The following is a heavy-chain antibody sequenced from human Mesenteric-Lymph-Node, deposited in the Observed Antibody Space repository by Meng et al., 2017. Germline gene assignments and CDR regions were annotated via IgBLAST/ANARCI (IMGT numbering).Heavy chain of an antibody. CDR1: GFSFSAHW. D-gene: IGHD3-16*01. J-gene: IGHJ4*02. V-gene: IGHV3-74*01. CDR2: ISPDGSLR. CDR3: TRDFDYVSGY. Sequence: GESLKISCAASGFSFSAHWIHWVRQAPGKGLVWVSRISPDGSLRFYADSVEGRFTISRDNAKDTVYLQMNSLRAEDTALYYCTRDFDYVSGYWGQGAQVTVSS.